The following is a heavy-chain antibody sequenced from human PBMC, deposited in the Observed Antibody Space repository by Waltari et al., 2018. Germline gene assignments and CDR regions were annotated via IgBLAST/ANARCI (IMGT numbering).Heavy chain of an antibody. D-gene: IGHD3-10*01. V-gene: IGHV3-23*04. CDR3: AKDLSKLLWFGELLVY. CDR1: GFTFSSYA. Sequence: EVQLVESGGGLVQPGGSLRLSCAASGFTFSSYAMSWVRQAPGKGLEWVSSISGSGGSTYYADSVKGRFTISRDNSKNTLYLQMNSLRAEDTAVYYCAKDLSKLLWFGELLVYWGQGTLVTVSS. J-gene: IGHJ4*02. CDR2: ISGSGGST.